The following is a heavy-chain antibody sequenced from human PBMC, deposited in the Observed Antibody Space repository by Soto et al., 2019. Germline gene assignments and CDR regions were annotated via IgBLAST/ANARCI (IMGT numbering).Heavy chain of an antibody. J-gene: IGHJ5*02. CDR2: ILTSSGAT. CDR1: GYTFTTFG. D-gene: IGHD3-16*01. V-gene: IGHV1-18*01. CDR3: LRDPTGGADWFDP. Sequence: QAQLVQSGAEVKKPGASVKVSCKTSGYTFTTFGVSWLRQAPGQGLEWMGWILTSSGATLYAQTFQGRITMTTDTSTSTAYMELGSLRSDDTAVYYCLRDPTGGADWFDPWGQGTLVTVSS.